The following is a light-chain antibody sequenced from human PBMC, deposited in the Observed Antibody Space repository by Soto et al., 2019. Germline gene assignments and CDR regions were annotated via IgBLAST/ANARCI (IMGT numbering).Light chain of an antibody. V-gene: IGKV4-1*01. CDR3: HQYYTLPWT. CDR1: QSVLYSSNNKNY. Sequence: DIVMTQSPDSLAVSLGERATINCKSSQSVLYSSNNKNYLAWYQQKPGQPPQLLIYWASTRESGVPDRFSGSGSGTDFTLTISSLQAEDLAVYYCHQYYTLPWTFGQGTKVEIK. J-gene: IGKJ1*01. CDR2: WAS.